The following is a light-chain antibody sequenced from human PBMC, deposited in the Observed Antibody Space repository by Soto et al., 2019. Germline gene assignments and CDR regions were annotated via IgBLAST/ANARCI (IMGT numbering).Light chain of an antibody. CDR3: QQYNNWLTWT. V-gene: IGKV3-15*01. CDR2: AAS. CDR1: QSVSYN. Sequence: EIVMTQSPATLSVSPGERATLSCRASQSVSYNLAWYQQKPGQAPRLLIYAASARATGIPARFSGSGSGTEFTLTISSRQSEDFAVYYCQQYNNWLTWTVGQGTRVEIK. J-gene: IGKJ1*01.